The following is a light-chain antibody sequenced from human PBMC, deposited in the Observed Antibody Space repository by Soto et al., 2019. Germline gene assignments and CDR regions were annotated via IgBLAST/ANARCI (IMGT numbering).Light chain of an antibody. CDR3: QQRSIWLT. CDR1: QSVSSY. CDR2: DAS. V-gene: IGKV3-11*01. J-gene: IGKJ4*01. Sequence: EIVLTQSPATLSLSPGERATLSCRASQSVSSYLAWYQQKPGQAPRLLIYDASNRATGIPARFSGSGSGTDFTLTIISLEPEEFAVCYCQQRSIWLTFGGGTKLEIK.